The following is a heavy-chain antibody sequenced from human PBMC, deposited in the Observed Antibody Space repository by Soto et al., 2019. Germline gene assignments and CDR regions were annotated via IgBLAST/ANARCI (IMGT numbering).Heavy chain of an antibody. J-gene: IGHJ6*02. CDR3: ARDGPYYYASRMDV. CDR2: LHSGGDT. CDR1: GIPVSSNY. Sequence: EVQLVESGGGLVQPGGSLRLSCVASGIPVSSNYMTWVRQAPGKGLEGVSVLHSGGDTYYANSVKSRFTISRHDSTNTVFLQMNSLTAEDTAVYYCARDGPYYYASRMDVWGQGTTVTVSS. V-gene: IGHV3-53*04. D-gene: IGHD3-10*01.